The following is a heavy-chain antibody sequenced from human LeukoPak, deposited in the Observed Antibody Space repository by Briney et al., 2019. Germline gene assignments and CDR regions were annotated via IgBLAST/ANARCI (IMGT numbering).Heavy chain of an antibody. V-gene: IGHV3-53*01. CDR3: ARGVGQDAFDI. Sequence: GGSLRLSCAASGFTVRNNYMSWVSQAPGKGLEWVSVIYSGGSTYYADSVKGRFTFSKDNSKNTLYLQMTNLRVEDTAVYYCARGVGQDAFDIWGQGTMVTVSS. CDR2: IYSGGST. CDR1: GFTVRNNY. D-gene: IGHD1-26*01. J-gene: IGHJ3*02.